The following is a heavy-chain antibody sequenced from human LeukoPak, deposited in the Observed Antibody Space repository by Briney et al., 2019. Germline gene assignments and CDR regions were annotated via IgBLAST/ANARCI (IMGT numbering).Heavy chain of an antibody. CDR2: ISSSSSYI. J-gene: IGHJ3*02. Sequence: PGGSLRLSCAASGFTFSSYSMNWVRQAPGKGLEWVSSISSSSSYIYYADSVKGRFTISRDNAKNSLYLQMNSLRAEDTAVYYCARKSYDTQAFDIWGQGTMVTVSS. D-gene: IGHD3-22*01. CDR3: ARKSYDTQAFDI. CDR1: GFTFSSYS. V-gene: IGHV3-21*01.